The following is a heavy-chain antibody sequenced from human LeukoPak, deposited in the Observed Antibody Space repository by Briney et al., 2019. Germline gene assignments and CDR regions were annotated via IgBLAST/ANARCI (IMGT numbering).Heavy chain of an antibody. J-gene: IGHJ6*02. CDR2: INRDGSER. CDR3: ARRNAMDV. CDR1: GFTFSNYW. Sequence: GGSLRLFCAASGFTFSNYWMTWVRQAPGKGLEWVGNINRDGSERYYVDSVKGRFTISRDDAKSSLYLQMNSLRAEDTAVYYCARRNAMDVWGQGTTVIVFS. V-gene: IGHV3-7*03.